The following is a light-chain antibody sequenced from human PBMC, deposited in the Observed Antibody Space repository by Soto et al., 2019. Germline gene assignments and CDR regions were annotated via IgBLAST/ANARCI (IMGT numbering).Light chain of an antibody. CDR3: SSYAGANKYVV. CDR2: EVN. Sequence: QSVLTQPPSASGSSGQSVTISCTGTSSDVGGYSYVSWYQQHPGKVPKLIIYEVNKRPSGVPDRFSGSKSGNTASLTVSGLQADDEADYYCSSYAGANKYVVFGGGTKLTVL. V-gene: IGLV2-8*01. CDR1: SSDVGGYSY. J-gene: IGLJ2*01.